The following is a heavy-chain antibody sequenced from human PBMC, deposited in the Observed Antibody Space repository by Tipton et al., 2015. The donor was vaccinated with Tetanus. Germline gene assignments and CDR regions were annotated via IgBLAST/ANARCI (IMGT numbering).Heavy chain of an antibody. D-gene: IGHD6-13*01. Sequence: QSGAEVKKPGSSVKVSCKASGGTFSSYAISWVRQAPGQGLEWMGGIIPIFGTANYAQKFQGRATITADESTSTAYMELSSLRSEDTDVDYCAREGIATNGFDPWGHGTLVTVSS. CDR2: IIPIFGTA. J-gene: IGHJ5*02. V-gene: IGHV1-69*01. CDR1: GGTFSSYA. CDR3: AREGIATNGFDP.